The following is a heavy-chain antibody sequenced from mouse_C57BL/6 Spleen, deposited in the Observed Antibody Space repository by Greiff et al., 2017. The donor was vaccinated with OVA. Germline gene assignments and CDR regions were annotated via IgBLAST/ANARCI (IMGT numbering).Heavy chain of an antibody. V-gene: IGHV1-82*01. CDR3: ARNYGSTYYFDY. CDR1: GYAFSSSW. D-gene: IGHD1-1*01. CDR2: IYPGDGDT. J-gene: IGHJ2*01. Sequence: QVQLQQSGPELVKPGASVKISCKASGYAFSSSWMNWVKQRPGKGLEWIGRIYPGDGDTNYNGKFKGKATLTADKSSSTAYMQLSSLTSEDSAVYCCARNYGSTYYFDYWGQGTTLTVSS.